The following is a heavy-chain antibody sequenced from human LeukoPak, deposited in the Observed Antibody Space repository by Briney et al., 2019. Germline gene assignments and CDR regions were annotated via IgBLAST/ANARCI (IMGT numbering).Heavy chain of an antibody. CDR2: ITWNSGTI. Sequence: AGGSLRLSCAASGFTFDDYAMHWVRQAPGKGLEWVSGITWNSGTIGYADSVKGRFTISRDNAKNSLYLQMNSLRAEDTALYYCALANDAFDFWGQGTMVIVSS. J-gene: IGHJ3*01. V-gene: IGHV3-9*01. CDR3: ALANDAFDF. D-gene: IGHD6-13*01. CDR1: GFTFDDYA.